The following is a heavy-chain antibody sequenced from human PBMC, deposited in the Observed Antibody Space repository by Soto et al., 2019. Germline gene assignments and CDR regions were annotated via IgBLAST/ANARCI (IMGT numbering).Heavy chain of an antibody. V-gene: IGHV1-18*01. CDR3: AREPSLYYDILTGYGMDV. J-gene: IGHJ6*02. Sequence: ASVKVSSKASGYTFTSYGISWVRQAPGQGLEWMGWISAYNGNTNYAQKLQGRVTMTTDTSTSTAYMELRSLRSDDTAVYYCAREPSLYYDILTGYGMDVWGQGTTVTVSS. D-gene: IGHD3-9*01. CDR1: GYTFTSYG. CDR2: ISAYNGNT.